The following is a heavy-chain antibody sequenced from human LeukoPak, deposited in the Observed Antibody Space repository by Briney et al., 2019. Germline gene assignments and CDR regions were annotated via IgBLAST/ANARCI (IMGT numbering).Heavy chain of an antibody. CDR2: ISGHNGNT. Sequence: ASVKVSCKSSGYTFISYGITWVRQAPGQGLEWMGWISGHNGNTNYAQKVQGRVTMTTDRFTSTAYMELSSLRSEDTAVYYCARWGASGLALIYYYGMDVWGQGTTVTVSS. J-gene: IGHJ6*02. V-gene: IGHV1-18*01. D-gene: IGHD3/OR15-3a*01. CDR1: GYTFISYG. CDR3: ARWGASGLALIYYYGMDV.